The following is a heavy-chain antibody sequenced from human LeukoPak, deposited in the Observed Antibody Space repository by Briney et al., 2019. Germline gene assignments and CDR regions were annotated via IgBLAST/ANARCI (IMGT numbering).Heavy chain of an antibody. J-gene: IGHJ4*02. Sequence: SETLSLTCAVYGGSFSGYYWSWIRQPPGKGLEWIGEINHSGSTNYNPSLKSRVTISVDTSKNHFSLKLSSVTAADTAVYYCARRVHYYDTSGYSYYFDYWGQGTLVTVSS. CDR2: INHSGST. CDR3: ARRVHYYDTSGYSYYFDY. V-gene: IGHV4-34*01. CDR1: GGSFSGYY. D-gene: IGHD3-22*01.